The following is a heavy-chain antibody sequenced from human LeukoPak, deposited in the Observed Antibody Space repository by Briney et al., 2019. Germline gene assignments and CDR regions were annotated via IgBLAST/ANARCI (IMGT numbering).Heavy chain of an antibody. CDR2: IYYSGST. Sequence: GSLRLSCAASGFTFSSYAMHWIRQPPGKGLEWIGYIYYSGSTNYNPSLKSRVTISVDTSKNQFSLKLSSVTAADTAVYYCARDFPPSYDILTGYYTPADYWGQGTLVTVSS. CDR1: GFTFSSYA. V-gene: IGHV4-59*12. D-gene: IGHD3-9*01. CDR3: ARDFPPSYDILTGYYTPADY. J-gene: IGHJ4*02.